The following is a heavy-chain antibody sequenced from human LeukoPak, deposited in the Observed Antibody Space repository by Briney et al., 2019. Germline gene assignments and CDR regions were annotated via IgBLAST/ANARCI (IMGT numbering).Heavy chain of an antibody. CDR2: ITYDGSER. CDR1: GFSLSDCG. CDR3: VKEASSGYYRTADY. D-gene: IGHD3-22*01. V-gene: IGHV3-30*18. Sequence: TGGSLRLSCAASGFSLSDCGMHWVRQAQGKGLEWVAVITYDGSERHYSDSARGRFIISRDTSKNTVDLQMNNLRPEDTAVYYCVKEASSGYYRTADYWGQGTLVSVSS. J-gene: IGHJ4*02.